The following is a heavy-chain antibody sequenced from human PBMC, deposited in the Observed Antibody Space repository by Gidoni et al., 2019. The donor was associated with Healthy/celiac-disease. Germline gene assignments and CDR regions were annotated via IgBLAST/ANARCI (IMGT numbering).Heavy chain of an antibody. J-gene: IGHJ5*02. Sequence: EVQLVESGGGLVKPGGSLRLSCAASGFTFSSYRMNWVRQAPGKGLEWVSSISSSSSYIYYADSVKGRFTISRDNAKNSLYLQMNSLRAEDTAVYYCARDDLKGGGDLRFDPWGQGTLVTVSS. CDR2: ISSSSSYI. CDR1: GFTFSSYR. D-gene: IGHD2-21*02. CDR3: ARDDLKGGGDLRFDP. V-gene: IGHV3-21*01.